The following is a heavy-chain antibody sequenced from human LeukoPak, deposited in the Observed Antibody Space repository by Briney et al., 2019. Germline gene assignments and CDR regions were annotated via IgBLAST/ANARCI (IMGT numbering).Heavy chain of an antibody. Sequence: GASVKVSCKASGYTFTGYYIHWVRQAPGQGLEWLGWINPNSGGTNYAQKLQGRVTMTRDTSIRTVYMEVSRLTSDDTAVYYCATMGATTFDHWGQGTLVTVSS. D-gene: IGHD1-26*01. J-gene: IGHJ4*02. CDR2: INPNSGGT. CDR3: ATMGATTFDH. CDR1: GYTFTGYY. V-gene: IGHV1-2*02.